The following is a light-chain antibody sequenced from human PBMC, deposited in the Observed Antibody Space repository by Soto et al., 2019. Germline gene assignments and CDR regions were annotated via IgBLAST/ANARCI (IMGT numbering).Light chain of an antibody. CDR3: QQYSSSPGT. CDR1: QSASSSY. CDR2: GAS. Sequence: EIVLTQSPGTLSLSPGERATLSCRASQSASSSYLAWYQQKPGQAPRLLIYGASSRATGIPDSFRGSGSGTGFTLTISSLEPEDFAVYYCQQYSSSPGTFGQGTKVEIK. J-gene: IGKJ1*01. V-gene: IGKV3-20*01.